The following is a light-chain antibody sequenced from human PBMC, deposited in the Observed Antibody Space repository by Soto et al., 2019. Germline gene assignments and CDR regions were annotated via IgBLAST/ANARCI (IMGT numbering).Light chain of an antibody. CDR3: NSYACGNSPYF. CDR2: EVT. J-gene: IGLJ1*01. V-gene: IGLV2-8*01. CDR1: SNDVGGYNY. Sequence: QSVLTQPPSASGSPGQSVTISCTGTSNDVGGYNYVSWYQQHPGRAPKLIIYEVTQRPSGVPDRFSGSKSGNTASLTVSGLQAEDEADYYRNSYACGNSPYFFGTGTKVT.